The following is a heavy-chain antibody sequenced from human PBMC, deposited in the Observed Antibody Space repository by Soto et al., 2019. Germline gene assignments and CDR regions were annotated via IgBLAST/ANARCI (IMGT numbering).Heavy chain of an antibody. J-gene: IGHJ4*02. CDR3: AKDIGQQWRPDY. CDR2: ISGSGGTT. CDR1: GFTFSSYA. V-gene: IGHV3-23*01. Sequence: EVQLLESGGGLVQRGGSLRLSCAASGFTFSSYAMSWVRQAPGKGLEWVSAISGSGGTTYYADSVKGRFTISRDNSKKTVYLQMNSLRAEDTAVYYCAKDIGQQWRPDYWGQGTLVSVSS. D-gene: IGHD6-19*01.